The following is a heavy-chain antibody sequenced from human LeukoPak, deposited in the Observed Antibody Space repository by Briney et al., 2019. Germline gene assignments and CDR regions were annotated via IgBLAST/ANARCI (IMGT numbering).Heavy chain of an antibody. V-gene: IGHV3-74*01. J-gene: IGHJ3*02. D-gene: IGHD3-3*01. CDR1: EFTFSLYW. Sequence: GGSLRLSCVASEFTFSLYWMHWVRQAPGKGLVGVSRINTDGSSTDYADSVKGRFTISRDNAKNTLYLQMNSLRTEDTAVYYCARPGSRIYDLAAFDIWGQGTMVTVSS. CDR2: INTDGSST. CDR3: ARPGSRIYDLAAFDI.